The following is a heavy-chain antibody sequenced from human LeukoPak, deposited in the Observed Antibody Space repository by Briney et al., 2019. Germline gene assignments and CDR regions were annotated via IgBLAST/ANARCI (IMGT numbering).Heavy chain of an antibody. CDR3: ARGIVAGDYYYYMDV. CDR2: ISAYNGNT. V-gene: IGHV1-18*01. J-gene: IGHJ6*03. Sequence: ASVKVSCKASGYTFTSYGISWVRQAPGQGLEWMGWISAYNGNTNYAQKLQGRVTMTTDTSTSTAYMELRSLRSEDTAVYYCARGIVAGDYYYYMDVWGKGTTVTISS. CDR1: GYTFTSYG. D-gene: IGHD6-19*01.